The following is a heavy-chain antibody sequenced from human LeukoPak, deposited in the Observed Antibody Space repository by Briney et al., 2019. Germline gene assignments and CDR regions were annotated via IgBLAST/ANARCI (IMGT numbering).Heavy chain of an antibody. J-gene: IGHJ4*02. CDR2: INPNSGGT. Sequence: GASVTVSCTASGYTFTGYYMHWVRQAPGQGLEWMGWINPNSGGTNYAQKFQGRVTMTRDTSISTAYMELSRLRSDDTAVYYCARVAGAVAGSPLFDYWGQGTLVTVSS. V-gene: IGHV1-2*02. CDR1: GYTFTGYY. D-gene: IGHD6-19*01. CDR3: ARVAGAVAGSPLFDY.